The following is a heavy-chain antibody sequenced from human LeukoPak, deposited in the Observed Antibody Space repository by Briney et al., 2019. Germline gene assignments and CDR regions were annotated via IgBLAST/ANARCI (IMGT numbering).Heavy chain of an antibody. Sequence: GGSLRLSCAASGFTFSNTWMNWVRQAAGKGLGWVGFIRSKAYGGTTEYAASVKGRFTISRDDSKSIAYLQMNSLKTEDTAVYYCTSSSRYYYDSSGSHWGQGTLVTVSS. CDR2: IRSKAYGGTT. D-gene: IGHD3-22*01. J-gene: IGHJ4*02. V-gene: IGHV3-49*04. CDR3: TSSSRYYYDSSGSH. CDR1: GFTFSNTW.